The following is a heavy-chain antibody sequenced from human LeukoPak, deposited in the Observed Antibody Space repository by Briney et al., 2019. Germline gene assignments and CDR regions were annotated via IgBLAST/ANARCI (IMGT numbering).Heavy chain of an antibody. CDR1: GFTFSNYR. CDR3: AKIKTTGTGDAFDI. J-gene: IGHJ3*02. V-gene: IGHV3-30*18. Sequence: GGSLRLSCAASGFTFSNYRLHWVRQAPGQGLEWVSIVSEDGSEKYYADSVRGRFTISRDNSKNTLFLQMSSPRAEDTAVYYCAKIKTTGTGDAFDIWGQGTMVTVSS. CDR2: VSEDGSEK. D-gene: IGHD3/OR15-3a*01.